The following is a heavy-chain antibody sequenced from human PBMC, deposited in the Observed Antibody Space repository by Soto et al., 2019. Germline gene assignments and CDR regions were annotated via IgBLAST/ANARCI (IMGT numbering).Heavy chain of an antibody. D-gene: IGHD2-8*02. CDR3: ATHVLVPSNYFDC. Sequence: GASVKVSCKVSGYTLTELSMHWVRHAPGKGLEWMGGFDPEDGETIYAQKFQGRVTMTEDTSTDTAYMELSSLRSEDTAVYYCATHVLVPSNYFDCWGQGTLVTVSS. J-gene: IGHJ4*02. V-gene: IGHV1-24*01. CDR2: FDPEDGET. CDR1: GYTLTELS.